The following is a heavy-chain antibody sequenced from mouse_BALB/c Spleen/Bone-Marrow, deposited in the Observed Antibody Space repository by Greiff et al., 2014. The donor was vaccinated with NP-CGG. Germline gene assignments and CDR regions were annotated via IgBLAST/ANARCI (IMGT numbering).Heavy chain of an antibody. D-gene: IGHD1-1*01. CDR3: AKDDYGRSRFAY. Sequence: VQLQQSGPDLVKPSRSLSLTCTVTGYSITSGYSWHWIRQFPGNKLEWMGYIHYSGSTNYNPSLKSRISITRDTSKNQFFLQSNSVTTEDTATYYCAKDDYGRSRFAYWGQGTLVTVSA. CDR1: GYSITSGYS. J-gene: IGHJ3*01. V-gene: IGHV3-1*02. CDR2: IHYSGST.